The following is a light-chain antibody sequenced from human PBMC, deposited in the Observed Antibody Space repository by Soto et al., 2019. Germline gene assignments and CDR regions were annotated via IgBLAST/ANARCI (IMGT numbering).Light chain of an antibody. V-gene: IGKV3-15*01. J-gene: IGKJ1*01. CDR3: QQYNNWPRT. CDR2: GAS. CDR1: QSVSSN. Sequence: EIAMTPSPGTLSVSPGERATLSCRASQSVSSNLAWYQQKTGQAPWVLIYGASTRATGIPARFSGSRSGTEFTLTISSLQSEDFAVYYCQQYNNWPRTFGQGTKVEIK.